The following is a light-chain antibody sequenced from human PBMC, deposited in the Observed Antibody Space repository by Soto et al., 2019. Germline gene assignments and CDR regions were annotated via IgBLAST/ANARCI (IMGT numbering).Light chain of an antibody. V-gene: IGKV1-5*01. CDR1: QSLNTR. Sequence: DIQLTQSPSTLSASVGDRVTLTCRASQSLNTRLAWYQQRPGKAPKLLIYDASTLESGVPSRFSGGGSGTGFTLTINNLQPDDLATYICQQYKSYSTFGRGTKVDIK. CDR3: QQYKSYST. CDR2: DAS. J-gene: IGKJ1*01.